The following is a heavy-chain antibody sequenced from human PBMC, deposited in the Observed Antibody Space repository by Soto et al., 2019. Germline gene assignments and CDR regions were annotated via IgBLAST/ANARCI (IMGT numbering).Heavy chain of an antibody. D-gene: IGHD3-10*01. J-gene: IGHJ4*02. CDR1: GGSIDSRGYC. Sequence: SETLSLTXTVSGGSIDSRGYCWTWIRQHPGKGLEWIGYIYSNGRTDYNPSLKNRLTMSLDTSKNQFSLRLTSVTAADTAEYYCARIRDYYLFVDYWGLGTLVTVSS. CDR2: IYSNGRT. V-gene: IGHV4-31*02. CDR3: ARIRDYYLFVDY.